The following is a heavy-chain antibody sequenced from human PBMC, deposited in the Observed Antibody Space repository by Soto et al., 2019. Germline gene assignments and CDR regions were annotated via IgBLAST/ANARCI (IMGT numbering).Heavy chain of an antibody. CDR2: IYYSGST. Sequence: SETLSLTCTVSGGSISSYYWSWIRQPPGKGLEWIGYIYYSGSTNYNPSLKSRVTISVDTSKNQFSLKLSSVTAADTAVYYCARERGYSSGWYGNWFDPWGQGTLVTV. CDR1: GGSISSYY. CDR3: ARERGYSSGWYGNWFDP. D-gene: IGHD6-19*01. J-gene: IGHJ5*02. V-gene: IGHV4-59*01.